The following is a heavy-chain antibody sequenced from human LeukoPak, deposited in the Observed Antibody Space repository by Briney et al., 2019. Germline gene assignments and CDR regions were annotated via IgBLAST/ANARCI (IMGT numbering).Heavy chain of an antibody. CDR2: ISVRAATI. D-gene: IGHD3-22*01. V-gene: IGHV3-48*03. CDR3: ARRGVVIRVILVGFHKEAFYFDS. Sequence: PGGSLRLSCAASGFDLGHYEVNWVRQAPGKGLEWIAHISVRAATIYYGDSVEGRFTISRDDAKNSLFLQMNSLRAEDTAVYFCARRGVVIRVILVGFHKEAFYFDSWGQGALVTVSS. J-gene: IGHJ4*02. CDR1: GFDLGHYE.